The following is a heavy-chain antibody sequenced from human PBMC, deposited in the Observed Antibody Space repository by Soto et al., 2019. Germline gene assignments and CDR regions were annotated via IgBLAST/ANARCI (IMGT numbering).Heavy chain of an antibody. CDR2: IYPGNSDT. V-gene: IGHV5-51*01. CDR1: GYSFSNYW. CDR3: ARHQSNWNDVAYYYYYGMDV. J-gene: IGHJ6*02. Sequence: PGESLKISCKGSGYSFSNYWIGWVRQMPGKGLEWMGIIYPGNSDTTYSPSFQGQVTISADKSISTAYLRWNSLKASDTAMYYCARHQSNWNDVAYYYYYGMDVWGQGTTVTVSS. D-gene: IGHD1-1*01.